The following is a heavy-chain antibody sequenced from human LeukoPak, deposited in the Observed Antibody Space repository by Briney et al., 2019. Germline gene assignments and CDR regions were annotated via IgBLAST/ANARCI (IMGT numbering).Heavy chain of an antibody. CDR1: GGSFSGYH. Sequence: SETLSLTCAVYGGSFSGYHWSWIRQPPGKGLEWIGEINHSGSTNYNPSLKSRVTISVDTSKNQFSLKLSSVTAADTAVYYCAREKWELSCDYWGQGTLVTVSS. CDR2: INHSGST. D-gene: IGHD1-26*01. J-gene: IGHJ4*02. V-gene: IGHV4-34*01. CDR3: AREKWELSCDY.